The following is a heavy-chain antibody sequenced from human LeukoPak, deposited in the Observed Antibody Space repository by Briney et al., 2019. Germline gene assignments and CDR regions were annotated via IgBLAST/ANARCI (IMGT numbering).Heavy chain of an antibody. V-gene: IGHV3-21*01. CDR3: ARTTYLLNNWFDP. D-gene: IGHD1-1*01. Sequence: PGGSLRLSCAASGFTFSSYSMNWARQAPGKGLEWVSSISSSSSYIYYADSVKGRFTISRDNAKNSLYLQMNSLRAEDTAVYYCARTTYLLNNWFDPWGQGTLVTVSS. J-gene: IGHJ5*02. CDR2: ISSSSSYI. CDR1: GFTFSSYS.